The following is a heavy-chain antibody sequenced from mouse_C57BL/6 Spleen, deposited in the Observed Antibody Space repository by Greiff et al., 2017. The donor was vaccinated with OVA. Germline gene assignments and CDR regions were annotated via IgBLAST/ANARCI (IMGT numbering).Heavy chain of an antibody. J-gene: IGHJ2*01. CDR2: IYPGSGST. CDR3: ARGPYYYGSSYGGVGY. Sequence: QVQLQQPGAELVKPGASVKMSCKASGYTFTSYWITWVKQRPGQSLEWIGDIYPGSGSTNYNEKFKSKATLTVDTSSSTAYMQLSSLTSEDSAVYYCARGPYYYGSSYGGVGYWGQGTTLTVSS. CDR1: GYTFTSYW. D-gene: IGHD1-1*01. V-gene: IGHV1-55*01.